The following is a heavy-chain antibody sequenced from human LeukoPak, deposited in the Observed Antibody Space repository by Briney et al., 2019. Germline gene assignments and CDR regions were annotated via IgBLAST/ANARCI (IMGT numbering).Heavy chain of an antibody. CDR3: ARDTAGFDY. V-gene: IGHV3-7*01. CDR1: GFTFSGFW. CDR2: IKQDGSET. D-gene: IGHD6-19*01. Sequence: PGGSLRLSCAASGFTFSGFWMSWVRQAPGRGLEWVANIKQDGSETYYVDSVKGRFSISRDNAKNSLYLQMDSLRDEDTAVYNCARDTAGFDYWGQGTLVTVSS. J-gene: IGHJ4*02.